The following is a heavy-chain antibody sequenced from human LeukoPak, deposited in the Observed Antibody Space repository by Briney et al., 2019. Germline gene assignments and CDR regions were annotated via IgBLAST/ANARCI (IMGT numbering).Heavy chain of an antibody. CDR2: IYHSGST. D-gene: IGHD4-11*01. CDR3: ASTVTTAYFDY. J-gene: IGHJ4*02. Sequence: SETLSLTCTVSGGSISRPYWSWIRQPPGKGLEWIGYIYHSGSTNYNPSLKSRVTIFADTSKNQFSLKLSSVTAADTAVYYCASTVTTAYFDYWGQGTLVTVSS. CDR1: GGSISRPY. V-gene: IGHV4-4*08.